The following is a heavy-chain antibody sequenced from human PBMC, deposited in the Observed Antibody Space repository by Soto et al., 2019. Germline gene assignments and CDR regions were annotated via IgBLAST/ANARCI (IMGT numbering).Heavy chain of an antibody. CDR1: GGSISSGDYY. J-gene: IGHJ5*02. V-gene: IGHV4-30-4*01. CDR2: IYYSGST. D-gene: IGHD2-2*02. CDR3: AREKVPAGIHHTWFVP. Sequence: QVQLQESGPGLVKPSQTLSLTCTVSGGSISSGDYYWSWIRQPPGKGLEWIGYIYYSGSTYYNPSLQSRITISMDTSKSQFSLKLSSVTAADAAVYYCAREKVPAGIHHTWFVPWGQGTLVTVSS.